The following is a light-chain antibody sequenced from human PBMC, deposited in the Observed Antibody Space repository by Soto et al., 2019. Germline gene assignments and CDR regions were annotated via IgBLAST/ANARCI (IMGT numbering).Light chain of an antibody. J-gene: IGKJ2*01. CDR1: QSIDTY. V-gene: IGKV1-39*01. CDR3: RQSYGARPP. Sequence: DIQMTQSPSSLSASVGDRVTITCRASQSIDTYLNWYQQKPGKAPKLLIYAASGLHSGVPARFSGSGSGTDFTLTITSLQPEDFATYYCRQSYGARPPFGQGTKVDIX. CDR2: AAS.